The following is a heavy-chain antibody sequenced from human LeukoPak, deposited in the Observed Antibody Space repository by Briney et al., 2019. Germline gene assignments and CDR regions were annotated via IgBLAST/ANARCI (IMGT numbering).Heavy chain of an antibody. D-gene: IGHD3-10*01. CDR1: GYTFTSYD. V-gene: IGHV1-8*01. CDR3: ARGSMVRGKYYFDY. Sequence: ASVKVSCKASGYTFTSYDINWVRQATGQGLEWMGWMNPNSGNTGYAQKFQGRVTMTRNTSISTAYMELSSLRSEDTAVYYCARGSMVRGKYYFDYWGQGTLVTVSS. CDR2: MNPNSGNT. J-gene: IGHJ4*02.